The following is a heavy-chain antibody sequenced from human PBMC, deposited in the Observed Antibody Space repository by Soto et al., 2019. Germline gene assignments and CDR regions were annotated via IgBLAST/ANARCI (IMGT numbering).Heavy chain of an antibody. Sequence: QVQLVESGGGLVKPGGSLRLSCAASGFTFSDYYMSWIRQAPGKGLEWVSYISSSGSTIYYADSVKGRFTISRDNAKNSLYLQMNSLRAEDTAVYYCARNPGVYSSGWSTYYYYYYMDVWGKGTTVTVSS. CDR1: GFTFSDYY. V-gene: IGHV3-11*01. D-gene: IGHD6-19*01. CDR3: ARNPGVYSSGWSTYYYYYYMDV. CDR2: ISSSGSTI. J-gene: IGHJ6*03.